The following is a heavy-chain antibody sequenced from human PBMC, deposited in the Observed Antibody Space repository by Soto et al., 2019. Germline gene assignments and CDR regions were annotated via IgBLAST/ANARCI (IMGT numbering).Heavy chain of an antibody. CDR1: GFTFSSYE. Sequence: GGSLRLSCAASGFTFSSYEMNWVRQAPGKGLEWVSYISSSGGTIYYADSVKGRFTISRDNAMNSLYLQMNSLRAEDTAVYYCASSTIDYDFWSGYSKIDYWGQGTLVTVSS. D-gene: IGHD3-3*01. CDR2: ISSSGGTI. V-gene: IGHV3-48*03. CDR3: ASSTIDYDFWSGYSKIDY. J-gene: IGHJ4*02.